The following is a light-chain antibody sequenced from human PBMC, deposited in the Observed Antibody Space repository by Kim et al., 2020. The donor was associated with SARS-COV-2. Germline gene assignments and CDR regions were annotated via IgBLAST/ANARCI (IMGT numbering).Light chain of an antibody. CDR3: QIWGTGIWV. CDR1: SAHDYHP. V-gene: IGLV4-69*02. Sequence: SVKLTCTLGSAHDYHPVAGLQQQPGKGRRSLVTLNCVGSHSKGDGIPARFSVPSSGAVGCLPIASLRSDYEADYYCQIWGTGIWVFSGGTQLTVL. CDR2: LNCVGSH. J-gene: IGLJ3*02.